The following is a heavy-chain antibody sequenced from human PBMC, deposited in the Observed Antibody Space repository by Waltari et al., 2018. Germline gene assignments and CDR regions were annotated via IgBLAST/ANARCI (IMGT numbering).Heavy chain of an antibody. Sequence: QVQLQESCPGLVKPSETLSLTCAVSGYSVSTYYYWVWIRQPPGQGLEWIGNIHHSGSTYYNPSLKSRVSISLDTSKNQFSLELSSLTADDTAVYYCARGQGYWGQGTLVTVSS. CDR3: ARGQGY. J-gene: IGHJ4*02. CDR2: IHHSGST. V-gene: IGHV4-38-2*01. CDR1: GYSVSTYYY.